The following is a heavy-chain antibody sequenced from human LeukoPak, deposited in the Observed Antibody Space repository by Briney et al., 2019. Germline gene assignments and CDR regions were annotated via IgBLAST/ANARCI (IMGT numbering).Heavy chain of an antibody. D-gene: IGHD2-15*01. CDR3: AVDSLNYSYYYRDV. J-gene: IGHJ6*03. V-gene: IGHV1-69*13. CDR2: IIPIFGTA. CDR1: GGTFSSYA. Sequence: WASVKVSCKASGGTFSSYAISWVRQAPGQGLEWMGGIIPIFGTANYAQKFQGRVTITADESTSTAYMELSSLRSEDTAVYYCAVDSLNYSYYYRDVGEKGPTVTVPS.